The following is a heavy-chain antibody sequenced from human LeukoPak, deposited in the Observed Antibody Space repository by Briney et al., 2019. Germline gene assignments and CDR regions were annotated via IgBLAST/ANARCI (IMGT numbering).Heavy chain of an antibody. J-gene: IGHJ6*02. CDR2: ISSSSSYI. CDR3: AAMVNLNYHYYGMDV. D-gene: IGHD5-18*01. V-gene: IGHV3-21*01. Sequence: GGSLRLSCAASGFTFSSYSMNWVRQAPGKGLEWVSSISSSSSYIYYADSVKGRFTISRDNAKNSLYLQMNSLRAEDTAVYYCAAMVNLNYHYYGMDVWGQGTTVTVSS. CDR1: GFTFSSYS.